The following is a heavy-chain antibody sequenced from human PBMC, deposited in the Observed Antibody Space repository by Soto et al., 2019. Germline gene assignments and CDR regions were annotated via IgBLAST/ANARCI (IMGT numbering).Heavy chain of an antibody. CDR3: ARLYSAQWLENYYFDY. Sequence: EVQLVQSGAEVKKPGESLKISCKGSGYSFTSYWIGWVRQMPGKGLEWMGIIYPGDSDTRYSPSFQGQATISADKSISTAYLQWSSLKASEGAMYYCARLYSAQWLENYYFDYWGQGTLVTVSS. J-gene: IGHJ4*02. D-gene: IGHD6-19*01. V-gene: IGHV5-51*01. CDR1: GYSFTSYW. CDR2: IYPGDSDT.